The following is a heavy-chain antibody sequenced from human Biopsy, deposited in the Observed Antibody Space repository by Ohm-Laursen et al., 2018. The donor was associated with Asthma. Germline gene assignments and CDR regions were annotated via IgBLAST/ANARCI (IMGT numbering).Heavy chain of an antibody. CDR3: ARGGSRDLWGTYRYPWDY. V-gene: IGHV3-11*06. J-gene: IGHJ4*02. D-gene: IGHD3-16*02. CDR2: ISWSSSYT. Sequence: GSLRLSCAAFGFSLSDYYMSWIRQAPGKGLEWVSYISWSSSYTNYADSVKGRFTISRDNAKNSLFLQMNSLRAEDTAVYYCARGGSRDLWGTYRYPWDYWGQGTLVTVSS. CDR1: GFSLSDYY.